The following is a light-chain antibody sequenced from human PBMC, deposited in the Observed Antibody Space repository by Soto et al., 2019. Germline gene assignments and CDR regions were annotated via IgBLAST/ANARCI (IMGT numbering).Light chain of an antibody. Sequence: IQMTQSPSTLSASVGDRVTITCRASQSIISWLAWYQQKPGKAPKLLIYTASSLESGVPSRVSGSGSGTEVTLTISSLQPDDVAPYYSHQDNRLNWTFGQGTKVDIK. CDR1: QSIISW. CDR2: TAS. CDR3: HQDNRLNWT. J-gene: IGKJ1*01. V-gene: IGKV1-5*03.